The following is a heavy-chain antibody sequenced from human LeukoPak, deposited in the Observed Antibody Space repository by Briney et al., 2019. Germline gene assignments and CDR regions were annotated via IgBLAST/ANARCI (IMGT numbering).Heavy chain of an antibody. CDR2: IYYSGST. Sequence: PSETLSLTCTVSGGSISSSSYYWGWIRQPPGKGLEWIGSIYYSGSTYYHPSLKSRVTISVDTSKNQSSLKLSSVTAADTAVYYCARVAIAARRGLDYWGQGTLVTVSS. D-gene: IGHD6-6*01. CDR1: GGSISSSSYY. V-gene: IGHV4-39*07. J-gene: IGHJ4*02. CDR3: ARVAIAARRGLDY.